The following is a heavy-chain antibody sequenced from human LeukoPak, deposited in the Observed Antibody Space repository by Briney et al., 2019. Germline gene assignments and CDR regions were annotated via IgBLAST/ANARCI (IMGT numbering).Heavy chain of an antibody. CDR3: ARSAKRWLRGGFDY. Sequence: GGSLRLSCAASGFTFSSYSMNWVRQAPGKGLEWVSSISSSSSYIYYADSVKGRFTISRDNAKNSLYLQMNSLRAEDTAVYYCARSAKRWLRGGFDYWGQGTLVTVSS. D-gene: IGHD5-24*01. CDR2: ISSSSSYI. J-gene: IGHJ4*02. CDR1: GFTFSSYS. V-gene: IGHV3-21*01.